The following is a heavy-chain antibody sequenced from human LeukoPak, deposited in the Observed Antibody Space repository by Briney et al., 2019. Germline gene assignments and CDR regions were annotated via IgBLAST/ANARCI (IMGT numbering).Heavy chain of an antibody. CDR2: ISGSGGST. D-gene: IGHD1-7*01. V-gene: IGHV3-23*01. J-gene: IGHJ4*02. CDR3: ARDLGGIIGTTGQIVQFDY. Sequence: PGGSLRLSCAASGFTFNSYAMSWVRQAPGKGLESVSAISGSGGSTYYADSVKGRFTISRDNSKNTLYLQMNSLRAEDTAVYYCARDLGGIIGTTGQIVQFDYWGQGTLVTVSS. CDR1: GFTFNSYA.